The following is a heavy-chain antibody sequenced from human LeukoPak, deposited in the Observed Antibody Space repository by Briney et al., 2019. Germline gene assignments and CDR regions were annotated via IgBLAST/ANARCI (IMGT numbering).Heavy chain of an antibody. J-gene: IGHJ3*02. D-gene: IGHD1-26*01. CDR3: ARYIVSYPHDAFDI. V-gene: IGHV4-59*01. CDR1: GGSISSYY. Sequence: SETLSLTCTVSGGSISSYYWSWIRQPPGKGLEWIGYIYYSGSTSYNPSLKSRVTISVATSKKQFSLKLSSVTAADTAFYYCARYIVSYPHDAFDIWGQETMVTVSS. CDR2: IYYSGST.